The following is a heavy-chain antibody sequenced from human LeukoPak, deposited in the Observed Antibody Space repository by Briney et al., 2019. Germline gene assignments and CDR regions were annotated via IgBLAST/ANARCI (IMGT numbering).Heavy chain of an antibody. Sequence: GGSLRLSCAASGFTFSSYSMNWVRQSPGKGLEWVSSISSSSSYIYYADSVKGRFTISRDNAKNSLYLQMNSLRAEDTAVYYCARALYYDYVWGSYHPHDYWGQGTLVTVSS. V-gene: IGHV3-21*01. CDR1: GFTFSSYS. J-gene: IGHJ4*02. CDR3: ARALYYDYVWGSYHPHDY. D-gene: IGHD3-16*02. CDR2: ISSSSSYI.